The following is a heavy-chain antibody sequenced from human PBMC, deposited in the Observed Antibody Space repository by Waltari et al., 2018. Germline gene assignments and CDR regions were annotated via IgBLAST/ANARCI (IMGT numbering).Heavy chain of an antibody. D-gene: IGHD1-26*01. CDR1: GGPISTNSYI. V-gene: IGHV4-39*07. CDR3: ARGLGAIY. CDR2: FNYGGNT. Sequence: QVQMQESGPGLVRPSETLSLTCAVSGGPISTNSYIWGWIRQPPGKGLEWIASFNYGGNTYYNPSLKSRVTISGDTSKNQFSLNLTSVTAADTAVYYCARGLGAIYWGHGTLVTVSS. J-gene: IGHJ4*01.